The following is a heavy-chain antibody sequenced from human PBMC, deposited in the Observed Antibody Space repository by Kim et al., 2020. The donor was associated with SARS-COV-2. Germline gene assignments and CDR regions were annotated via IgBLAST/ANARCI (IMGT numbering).Heavy chain of an antibody. Sequence: SETLSLTCAVYGGSFSGYYWSWIRQPPGKGLEWIGEINHSGSTNYNPSLKSRVTISVDTSKNQFSLKLSSVTAADTAVYYCARGRYNFDYWGQGTLVTVSS. J-gene: IGHJ4*02. D-gene: IGHD1-1*01. V-gene: IGHV4-34*01. CDR3: ARGRYNFDY. CDR1: GGSFSGYY. CDR2: INHSGST.